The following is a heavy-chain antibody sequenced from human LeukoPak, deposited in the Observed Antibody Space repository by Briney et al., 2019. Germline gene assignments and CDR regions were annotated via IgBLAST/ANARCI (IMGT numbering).Heavy chain of an antibody. CDR2: INWNGGST. D-gene: IGHD6-13*01. V-gene: IGHV3-20*04. CDR1: GFTFDDYG. Sequence: GGSLRLSCAASGFTFDDYGMSWVRQAPGKGLEWVSGINWNGGSTGYADSVKGRFTISRDNSKNTLYLQMNSLRAEDTAVYCCVREEQLVSFAFDIWGQGTMVTVSS. J-gene: IGHJ3*02. CDR3: VREEQLVSFAFDI.